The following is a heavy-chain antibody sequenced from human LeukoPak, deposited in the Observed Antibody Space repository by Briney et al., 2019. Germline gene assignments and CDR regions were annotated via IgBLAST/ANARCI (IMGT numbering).Heavy chain of an antibody. CDR1: GGSISSYY. J-gene: IGHJ6*02. CDR2: IHTSGST. Sequence: SETLSLTCTVSGGSISSYYWSWIRQPAGKGPEWIGRIHTSGSTNYNPSLKSRVTMSVDTSKNQFSLKLSSVTAADTAVYYCARANGSMVRGVYYYYGMDVWGQGTTVTVSS. D-gene: IGHD3-10*01. CDR3: ARANGSMVRGVYYYYGMDV. V-gene: IGHV4-4*07.